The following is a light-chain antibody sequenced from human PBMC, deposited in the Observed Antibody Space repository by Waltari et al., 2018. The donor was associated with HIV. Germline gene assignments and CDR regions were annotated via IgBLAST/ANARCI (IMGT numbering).Light chain of an antibody. V-gene: IGLV3-25*03. CDR1: ALPEKY. CDR2: RDS. CDR3: QSADSSGTYV. Sequence: SYELTQPPSVSVSPGKTARIPCSGVALPEKYAYLYQQRPGPAPVLVIYRDSERPSGIPERFSGSSSGTTVTLTISGVQAEDEADYYCQSADSSGTYVFGNGTKVTVL. J-gene: IGLJ1*01.